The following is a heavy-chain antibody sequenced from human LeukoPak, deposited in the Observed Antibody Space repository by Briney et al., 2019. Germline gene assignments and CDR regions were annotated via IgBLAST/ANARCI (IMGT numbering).Heavy chain of an antibody. CDR3: ARASDPWLQLT. J-gene: IGHJ5*02. CDR1: GFTFSNYW. CDR2: IKQDGSEK. Sequence: GGSLRLSCAASGFTFSNYWMIWVRQAPGKGLEWVGNIKQDGSEKRYAASVRGRFSISRDNAQTSLYLQVNSLRAEDTAVYYCARASDPWLQLTWGQGTLVTVSS. D-gene: IGHD5-24*01. V-gene: IGHV3-7*05.